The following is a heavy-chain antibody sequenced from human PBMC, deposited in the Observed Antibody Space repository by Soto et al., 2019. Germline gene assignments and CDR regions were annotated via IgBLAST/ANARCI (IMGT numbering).Heavy chain of an antibody. CDR3: ARLGYDSSAYYDDTDY. V-gene: IGHV4-39*01. CDR1: GGFISGSSYY. CDR2: IHYTGST. D-gene: IGHD3-22*01. Sequence: PSETLSLTCSVSGGFISGSSYYWGWIRRPPGKGLVWIGSIHYTGSTHYNPSLKGRVTISVDTSKNQISLTLNSVTAPDTAVYYCARLGYDSSAYYDDTDYWGPGTLVTVSS. J-gene: IGHJ4*02.